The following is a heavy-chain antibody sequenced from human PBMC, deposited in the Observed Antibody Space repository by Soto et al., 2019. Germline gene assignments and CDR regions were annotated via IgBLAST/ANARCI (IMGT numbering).Heavy chain of an antibody. V-gene: IGHV3-33*08. Sequence: GGSLRLSCAASGFTFSNAWMSWVRQAPGKGLEWVAVIWYDGSNKYYADSVKGRFTISRDNSKNTLYLQMNSLRAEDTAVYYCARDWDSSGWYNYYGMDVWGQGTTVTVSS. CDR1: GFTFSNAW. D-gene: IGHD6-19*01. CDR3: ARDWDSSGWYNYYGMDV. CDR2: IWYDGSNK. J-gene: IGHJ6*02.